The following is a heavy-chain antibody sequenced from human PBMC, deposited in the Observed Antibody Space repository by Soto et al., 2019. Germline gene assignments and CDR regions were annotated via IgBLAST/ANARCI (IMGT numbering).Heavy chain of an antibody. CDR1: GYTFTRYD. CDR3: ARAGGNTISYYYYGMDV. Sequence: QVQLVQSGAEVKKPGASVKVSCKASGYTFTRYDINWVRQATGQGLEWMGWMNPNSGNTGYAQKFQGRVTMTRNTSISTAYMELSSLRSEDTAVYYCARAGGNTISYYYYGMDVWGQGTTVTVSS. CDR2: MNPNSGNT. J-gene: IGHJ6*02. V-gene: IGHV1-8*01. D-gene: IGHD2-15*01.